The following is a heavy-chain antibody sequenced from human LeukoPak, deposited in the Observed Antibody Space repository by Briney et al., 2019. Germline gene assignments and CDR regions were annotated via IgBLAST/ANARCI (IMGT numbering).Heavy chain of an antibody. Sequence: PSETLSLTCAVYGGPFSGYYWSWIRQPPGKGLEWIGEIDHSGNTNYNPSLKSRVTISVDTSKNQFSLKLSSVTAADTAVYYCARDLGSMVRGYFGIDYWGQGTLVTVSS. V-gene: IGHV4-34*01. D-gene: IGHD3-10*01. CDR1: GGPFSGYY. CDR3: ARDLGSMVRGYFGIDY. J-gene: IGHJ4*02. CDR2: IDHSGNT.